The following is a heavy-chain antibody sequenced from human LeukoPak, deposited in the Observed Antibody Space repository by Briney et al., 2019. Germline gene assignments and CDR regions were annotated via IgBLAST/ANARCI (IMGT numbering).Heavy chain of an antibody. CDR2: ISYDGSNK. V-gene: IGHV3-30-3*01. CDR1: GFTFSSYA. D-gene: IGHD3-22*01. CDR3: ARDRSERYYYDSSGYYMDY. Sequence: GGSLRLSCAASGFTFSSYAMHWVRQAPGKGLEWVAVISYDGSNKYYADSVKGRFTISRDNSKNTLYLQMNRVRAEDTAVYYCARDRSERYYYDSSGYYMDYWGQGTLVTVSS. J-gene: IGHJ4*02.